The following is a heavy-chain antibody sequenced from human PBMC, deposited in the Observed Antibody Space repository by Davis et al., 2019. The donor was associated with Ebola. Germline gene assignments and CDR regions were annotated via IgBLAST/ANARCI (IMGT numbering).Heavy chain of an antibody. V-gene: IGHV4-59*01. D-gene: IGHD2-21*01. CDR3: ASLFAPVDY. CDR2: IYYSGST. CDR1: GGSISSYY. J-gene: IGHJ4*02. Sequence: PGGSLRLSCTVSGGSISSYYWSWIRQPPGKGLEWIGYIYYSGSTNYNPSLKSRVTISVDTSKNQFSLKLSSVTAADTAVYYCASLFAPVDYWGQGTQVTVSS.